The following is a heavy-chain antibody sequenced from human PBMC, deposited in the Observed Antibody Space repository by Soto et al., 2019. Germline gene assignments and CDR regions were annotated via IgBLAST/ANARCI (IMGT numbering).Heavy chain of an antibody. CDR2: IYYSGST. Sequence: SETLSLTCTVSGGSISSSSYYWGWIRQPPGKGLEWIGSIYYSGSTYYNPSLKSRVTISVDTSKNQFSLKLSSVTAADTAVYYCASPGNYGSGSYLYFLDDWAQGTLVTVSS. J-gene: IGHJ4*02. V-gene: IGHV4-39*01. D-gene: IGHD3-10*01. CDR3: ASPGNYGSGSYLYFLDD. CDR1: GGSISSSSYY.